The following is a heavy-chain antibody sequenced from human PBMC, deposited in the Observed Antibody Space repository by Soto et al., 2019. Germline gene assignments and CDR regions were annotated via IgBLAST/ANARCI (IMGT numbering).Heavy chain of an antibody. D-gene: IGHD2-15*01. J-gene: IGHJ6*02. V-gene: IGHV4-39*01. CDR2: IFYSGST. CDR3: ARHLTYCSAGSCYSDFPYYGMDV. CDR1: GGSISSSSYY. Sequence: QLQLQESGPGLVKPSETLSLTCTVSGGSISSSSYYWGWIRQPPGKGLEWIGSIFYSGSTYYNPSLECRVTISVDTSKNQFARMLSSVTAADTAVYYCARHLTYCSAGSCYSDFPYYGMDVWGQGTTVTVSS.